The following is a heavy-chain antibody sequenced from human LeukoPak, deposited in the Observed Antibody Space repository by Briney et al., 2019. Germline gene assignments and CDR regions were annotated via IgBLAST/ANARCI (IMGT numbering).Heavy chain of an antibody. CDR2: TSSSSSDI. CDR1: GFTFSSYS. D-gene: IGHD1-20*01. Sequence: GGSLRLSCAASGFTFSSYSMNWVRQAPGKGLKWVSSTSSSSSDIYYADSVKGRFTISRDNAKNSLYLQMNSLRAEDTAVYYCARDQIIGTTGGFDPWGQGTLVTVSS. J-gene: IGHJ5*02. V-gene: IGHV3-21*01. CDR3: ARDQIIGTTGGFDP.